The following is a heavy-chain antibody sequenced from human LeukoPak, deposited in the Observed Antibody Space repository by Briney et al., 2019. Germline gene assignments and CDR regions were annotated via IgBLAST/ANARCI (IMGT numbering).Heavy chain of an antibody. J-gene: IGHJ3*02. V-gene: IGHV3-33*06. D-gene: IGHD4-17*01. CDR2: IWYDGSNK. CDR1: GFTFSSYG. Sequence: GRSLRLFCAASGFTFSSYGMHWVRQAPGKGLEWVAVIWYDGSNKYYADSVKGRFTISRDNSKNTLYLQMNSLRAEDTALYYCSKDPNGDYIGAFDMWGPGTLVTVSS. CDR3: SKDPNGDYIGAFDM.